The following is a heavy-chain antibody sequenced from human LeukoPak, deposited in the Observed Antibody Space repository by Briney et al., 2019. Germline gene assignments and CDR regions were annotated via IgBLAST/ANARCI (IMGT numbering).Heavy chain of an antibody. CDR1: GFTFSSNA. CDR3: ATNIGSD. J-gene: IGHJ4*02. V-gene: IGHV3-23*01. CDR2: ISGSGGST. D-gene: IGHD1/OR15-1a*01. Sequence: PGGSLRLSCAVSGFTFSSNAMNWVRQASGKGLEWVSSISGSGGSTYYTDSVKGRFTISRDNTKNTVYLQMNSLRAEDTAIYYCATNIGSDWGQGTLVIVSS.